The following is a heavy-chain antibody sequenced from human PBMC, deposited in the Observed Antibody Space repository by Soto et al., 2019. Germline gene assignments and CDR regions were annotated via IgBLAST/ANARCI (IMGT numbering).Heavy chain of an antibody. Sequence: QVQLVQSGAEVKKPGSSVKVSCKASGGTFSSYAISWVRQAPGHGLERMGGKIPIFGTANYAKKFQGRVTITADESTSTAYMELRSLRSDDTAVYYCARRGDPYSRSCYYFDCWGQGALVAVSS. CDR1: GGTFSSYA. V-gene: IGHV1-69*01. D-gene: IGHD6-13*01. J-gene: IGHJ4*02. CDR2: KIPIFGTA. CDR3: ARRGDPYSRSCYYFDC.